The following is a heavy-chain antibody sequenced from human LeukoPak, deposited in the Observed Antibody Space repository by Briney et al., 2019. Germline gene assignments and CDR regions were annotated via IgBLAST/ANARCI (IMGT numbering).Heavy chain of an antibody. Sequence: GGSLRLSCAASGFTVSTNYMSWVRQAPGRGLKWVSVIYSGGGSTFYADSVKGRFTISRDNSKNTLYLQMNSLRAEDTAVYYCARSPPRYDTRFFDYWGQGILVAVSS. CDR2: IYSGGGST. CDR3: ARSPPRYDTRFFDY. J-gene: IGHJ4*02. D-gene: IGHD3-22*01. CDR1: GFTVSTNY. V-gene: IGHV3-53*01.